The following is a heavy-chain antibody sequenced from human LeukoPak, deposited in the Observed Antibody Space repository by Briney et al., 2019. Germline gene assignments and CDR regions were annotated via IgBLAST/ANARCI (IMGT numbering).Heavy chain of an antibody. Sequence: GGSLRLSCAASGFTFRSYGIHWVRQAPGKGLEWVAMISFDGTNKHYADSVKGRFTISRDNPKDTLSLEMNNLRPEDTAVYYCARDLNLGTSDSYWGQGTLVTVSS. J-gene: IGHJ4*02. CDR1: GFTFRSYG. V-gene: IGHV3-30*03. D-gene: IGHD3/OR15-3a*01. CDR2: ISFDGTNK. CDR3: ARDLNLGTSDSY.